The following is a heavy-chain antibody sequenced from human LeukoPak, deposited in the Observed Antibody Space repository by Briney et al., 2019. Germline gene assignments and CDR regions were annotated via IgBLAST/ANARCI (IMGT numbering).Heavy chain of an antibody. CDR3: ARLRSYYDSSGFDC. CDR1: GFTFKNFW. J-gene: IGHJ4*02. D-gene: IGHD3-22*01. Sequence: GGSLRLSCAASGFTFKNFWMSWVRQAPGKGLEWVANIKQDGSEKSYVDSVSGRFTISRDNAKNSLYLQMNSLRAEDTAVYYCARLRSYYDSSGFDCWGQGTLVTVSS. CDR2: IKQDGSEK. V-gene: IGHV3-7*01.